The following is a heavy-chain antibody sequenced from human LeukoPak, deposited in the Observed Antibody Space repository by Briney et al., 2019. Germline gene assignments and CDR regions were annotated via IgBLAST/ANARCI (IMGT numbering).Heavy chain of an antibody. CDR3: ARDGGQQLVPYSPDY. CDR1: GYTFTSYG. V-gene: IGHV1-18*01. CDR2: VSAYNGNT. D-gene: IGHD6-13*01. Sequence: ASVTVSCKASGYTFTSYGISWVRQAPGQGLEWMGWVSAYNGNTNYAQKLQGRVTMTTDTSTSTAYMELRSLRSDDTAVYYCARDGGQQLVPYSPDYWGQGTLVTVSS. J-gene: IGHJ4*02.